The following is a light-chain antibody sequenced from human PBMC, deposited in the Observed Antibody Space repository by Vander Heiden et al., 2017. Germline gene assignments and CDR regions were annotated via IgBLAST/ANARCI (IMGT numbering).Light chain of an antibody. V-gene: IGLV2-11*01. CDR1: SSDVGGYNY. CDR2: DVI. Sequence: QSALTQPRSVSGSPGQSVTVSCTGTSSDVGGYNYVSWYQQHPGKAPKLMIYDVIKRPSGVPDRFSGSKSGNTASLTISGLQADDEADDDCYSYAGSATYGFGGGTRMAVL. J-gene: IGLJ2*01. CDR3: YSYAGSATYG.